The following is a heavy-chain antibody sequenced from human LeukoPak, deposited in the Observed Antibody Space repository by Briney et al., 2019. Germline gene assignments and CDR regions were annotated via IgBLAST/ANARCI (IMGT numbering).Heavy chain of an antibody. Sequence: GGSLRLSCAASGFTFSSYGMSWVRQAPGKGLEWVSAISGSGGSTYYADSAKGRFTTSRDNSKNTLYLQMNSLRAEDTAVYYCARALVVPAEPMDVWGKGTTVTISS. V-gene: IGHV3-23*01. CDR2: ISGSGGST. J-gene: IGHJ6*04. CDR1: GFTFSSYG. D-gene: IGHD2-2*01. CDR3: ARALVVPAEPMDV.